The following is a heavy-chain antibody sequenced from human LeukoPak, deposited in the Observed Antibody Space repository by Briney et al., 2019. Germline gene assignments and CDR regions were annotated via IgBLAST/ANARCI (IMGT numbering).Heavy chain of an antibody. CDR2: IYHSGST. J-gene: IGHJ4*02. V-gene: IGHV4-4*02. CDR3: ARDRDYYGSGAYRLDY. D-gene: IGHD3-10*01. CDR1: GGSISSSNW. Sequence: PSGTLSLTCAVSGGSISSSNWWSWVRQPPGKGLEWIGEIYHSGSTNYNPSLKSRVTISVDKSKNQFSLKLSSVTAADTAVYYCARDRDYYGSGAYRLDYWGQGTLVTVSS.